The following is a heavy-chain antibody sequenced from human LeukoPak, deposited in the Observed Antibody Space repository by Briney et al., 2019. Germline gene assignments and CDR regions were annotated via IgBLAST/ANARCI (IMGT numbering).Heavy chain of an antibody. CDR3: VRSGGSGSPFDY. J-gene: IGHJ4*02. V-gene: IGHV4-59*08. CDR2: IYHSGSA. CDR1: GGSISSYY. D-gene: IGHD3-10*01. Sequence: SETLSLTCTVSGGSISSYYWSWIRKPPPQELEWIGSIYHSGSAYYGPSLKSRVIISVDTSKNQFSLKLSSVTDADTAVYYCVRSGGSGSPFDYWGQGTLVTVSS.